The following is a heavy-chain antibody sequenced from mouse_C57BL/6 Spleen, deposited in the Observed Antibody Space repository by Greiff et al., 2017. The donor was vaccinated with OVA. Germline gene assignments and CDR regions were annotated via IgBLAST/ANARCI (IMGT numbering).Heavy chain of an antibody. V-gene: IGHV1-80*01. CDR2: IYPGDGAT. Sequence: VQLKESGAELVKPGASVKISCKASGYAFSSYWMNWVKQRPGKGLEWIGQIYPGDGATHYNGQFKGKATLTAEKSSSTAYMQLSSLTSEDSAVYFCARAQLAAWFAYWGQGTLVTVSA. J-gene: IGHJ3*01. D-gene: IGHD1-1*01. CDR3: ARAQLAAWFAY. CDR1: GYAFSSYW.